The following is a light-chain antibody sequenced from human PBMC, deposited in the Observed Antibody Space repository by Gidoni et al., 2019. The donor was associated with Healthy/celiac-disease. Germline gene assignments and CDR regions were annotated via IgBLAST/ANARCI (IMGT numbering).Light chain of an antibody. J-gene: IGKJ2*01. CDR1: QSVSSN. CDR2: GAS. CDR3: QQYNNWPPTYT. V-gene: IGKV3-15*01. Sequence: EIGMTQSPATLSVSPGERATLSCRASQSVSSNLAWYQQKPGQAPRLLIYGASTRATGIQARFSGSGSGTEFTLTISSLQSEDFAVYYCQQYNNWPPTYTFGQGTKLEIK.